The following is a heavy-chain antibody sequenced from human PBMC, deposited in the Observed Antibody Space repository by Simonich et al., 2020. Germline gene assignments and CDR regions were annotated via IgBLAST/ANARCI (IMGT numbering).Heavy chain of an antibody. CDR1: GYTFTGYY. Sequence: QVQLVQSGAEVKKPGASVKVSCKASGYTFTGYYMHWVRQAPGQGLEGMGWINPNRGGTNYAQKFQGRVTMTRYTSISTAYMELSRLRSDDTAVYYCARSHIAAAGTGYFQHWGQGTLVTVSS. D-gene: IGHD6-13*01. CDR2: INPNRGGT. CDR3: ARSHIAAAGTGYFQH. J-gene: IGHJ1*01. V-gene: IGHV1-2*02.